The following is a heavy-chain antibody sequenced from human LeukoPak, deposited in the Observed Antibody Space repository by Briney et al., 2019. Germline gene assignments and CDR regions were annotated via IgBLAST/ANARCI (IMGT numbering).Heavy chain of an antibody. CDR1: GYTFTGYY. CDR2: INPNSGGT. D-gene: IGHD2-2*01. J-gene: IGHJ3*02. V-gene: IGHV1-2*02. CDR3: ARWLRPVVPAAQEANVAFDI. Sequence: ASVKVSCKASGYTFTGYYVHWVRQAPGQGLEWMGWINPNSGGTNYAQKFQGRVTMTRDTSTSTAYMELSRLRSDDTAVYYCARWLRPVVPAAQEANVAFDIWGQGTMVTVSS.